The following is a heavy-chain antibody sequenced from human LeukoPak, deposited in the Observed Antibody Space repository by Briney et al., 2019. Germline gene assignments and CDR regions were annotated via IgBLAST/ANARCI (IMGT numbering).Heavy chain of an antibody. Sequence: GGSLRLSCTASGFSFSSNWMTWVRQAPGKGLEWVGNINPDGSEKFYVDSVRGRFTISRDNAKNSLYLQMNSLRAEDTAVYYCARDDYDFWSGYYMGGWGQGTLVTVSS. CDR1: GFSFSSNW. CDR2: INPDGSEK. J-gene: IGHJ4*02. D-gene: IGHD3-3*01. V-gene: IGHV3-7*01. CDR3: ARDDYDFWSGYYMGG.